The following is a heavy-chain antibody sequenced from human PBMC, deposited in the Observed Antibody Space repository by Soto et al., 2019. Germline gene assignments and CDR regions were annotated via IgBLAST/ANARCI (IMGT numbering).Heavy chain of an antibody. CDR2: FSGGSGTT. Sequence: VQLVVSGGGLVKPGGSLRISCAASGFTIPNYGVTWVRQAPGKGLEWVSGFSGGSGTTHYRDSVKGRFTISRDDSRSTVYLQMNSLGVDDTAVYYCVKWNGYGDYWGQGTLVTVSS. CDR1: GFTIPNYG. D-gene: IGHD1-1*01. J-gene: IGHJ4*02. CDR3: VKWNGYGDY. V-gene: IGHV3-23*04.